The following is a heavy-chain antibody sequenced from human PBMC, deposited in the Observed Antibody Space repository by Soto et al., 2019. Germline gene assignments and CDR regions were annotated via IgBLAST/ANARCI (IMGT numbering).Heavy chain of an antibody. CDR2: ISAYNGNT. V-gene: IGHV1-18*04. J-gene: IGHJ6*02. CDR3: ASKRRRAVAGSYYYYGMDV. CDR1: CYTFTSYG. D-gene: IGHD6-19*01. Sequence: GASVKVSFKASCYTFTSYGSSWVRQAPGQGLEWMGWISAYNGNTNYAQKLQGRVTMTTDTSTSTAYMELRSLRSDDTAVYYCASKRRRAVAGSYYYYGMDVWGQGTTVTVSS.